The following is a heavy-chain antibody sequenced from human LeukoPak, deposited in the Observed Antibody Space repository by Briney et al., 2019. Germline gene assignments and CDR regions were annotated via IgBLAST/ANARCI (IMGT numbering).Heavy chain of an antibody. V-gene: IGHV4-30-4*01. CDR3: ARVTTVTTSFHFDY. Sequence: PSQTLSLTCTVSGGSISSGGYYWSWIRQPPGEGLEWNGYIYYSGSTYYHPSLKSRVTISLDTSKNQFSLKLSSVTAADTAVYYCARVTTVTTSFHFDYWGQGTLVTVSS. J-gene: IGHJ4*02. CDR1: GGSISSGGYY. D-gene: IGHD4-17*01. CDR2: IYYSGST.